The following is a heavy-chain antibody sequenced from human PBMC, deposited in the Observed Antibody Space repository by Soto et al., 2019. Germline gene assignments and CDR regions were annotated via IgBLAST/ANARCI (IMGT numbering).Heavy chain of an antibody. Sequence: SATLSLTCTVSGGSISSVGYYWSWIRQHPGKGLEWIGYIYYSGSTYYNPSLKSRVTISVDTSKNQFSLKLSSVTAADTAVYYCAIAQNYYGSGTYGDYYYGMDVWCQGTTVTVS. V-gene: IGHV4-31*03. J-gene: IGHJ6*02. CDR3: AIAQNYYGSGTYGDYYYGMDV. D-gene: IGHD3-10*01. CDR1: GGSISSVGYY. CDR2: IYYSGST.